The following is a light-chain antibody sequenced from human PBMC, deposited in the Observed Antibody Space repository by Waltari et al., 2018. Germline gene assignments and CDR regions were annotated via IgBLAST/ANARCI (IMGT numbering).Light chain of an antibody. Sequence: QSALTQPPPASGSPGQSVTISCPGTSHDVGGYNFVSWYQQHPGKAPKLMIFEVTKRPSGVPDRFAGSKSGNTASLTVSGLQAEDEADYYCTSYAGSNKAVFGGGTKLTVL. CDR3: TSYAGSNKAV. CDR1: SHDVGGYNF. J-gene: IGLJ2*01. V-gene: IGLV2-8*01. CDR2: EVT.